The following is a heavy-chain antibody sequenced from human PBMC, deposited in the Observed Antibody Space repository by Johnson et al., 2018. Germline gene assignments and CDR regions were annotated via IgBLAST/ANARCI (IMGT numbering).Heavy chain of an antibody. D-gene: IGHD2-15*01. CDR1: GFTFSDYY. Sequence: QVQLVESGGGLVKPGGSLRLSCAASGFTFSDYYMSWIRQAPGKGLEWVSYISSSGSTTYYADSLKGRFTISRDNAKNSLYLQMNSLRAEDTAGYYCATFYCSGGSCYGYFQHWGQGTLVTVSS. CDR2: ISSSGSTT. J-gene: IGHJ1*01. V-gene: IGHV3-11*04. CDR3: ATFYCSGGSCYGYFQH.